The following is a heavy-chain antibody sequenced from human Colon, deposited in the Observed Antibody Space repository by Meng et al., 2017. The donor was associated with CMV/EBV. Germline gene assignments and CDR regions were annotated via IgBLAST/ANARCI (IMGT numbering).Heavy chain of an antibody. J-gene: IGHJ4*02. CDR3: ARDAGGIVVVPAVDY. CDR1: GFTFDDYA. D-gene: IGHD2-2*01. V-gene: IGHV3-9*01. CDR2: ISWNSGSI. Sequence: SLKISCAASGFTFDDYAMHWVRQAPGKGLEWVSGISWNSGSIYYADSVKGRFTISRDNAKNSLYLQMNSLRAEDTAVYYCARDAGGIVVVPAVDYWGQGTLVTVSS.